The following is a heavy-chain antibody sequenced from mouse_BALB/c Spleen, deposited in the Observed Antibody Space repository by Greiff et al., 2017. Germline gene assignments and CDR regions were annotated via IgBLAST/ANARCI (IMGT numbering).Heavy chain of an antibody. D-gene: IGHD2-2*01. J-gene: IGHJ3*01. CDR3: ARHGYDVGWFAY. CDR2: ISSVGSYT. CDR1: GFTFSSYA. V-gene: IGHV5-9-3*01. Sequence: EVQVVESGGGLVKPGGSLKLSCAASGFTFSSYAMSWVRQTPEKRLEWVATISSVGSYTYYPDSVKGRFTISRDNAKNTLYLQMSSLRSEDTAMYYCARHGYDVGWFAYWGQGTLVTVSA.